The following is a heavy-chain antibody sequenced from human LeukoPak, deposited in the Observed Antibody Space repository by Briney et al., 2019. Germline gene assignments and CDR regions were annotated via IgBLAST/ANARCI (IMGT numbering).Heavy chain of an antibody. CDR3: ARVQYYDFWSGYYSYNWFDP. J-gene: IGHJ5*02. D-gene: IGHD3-3*01. CDR1: GGSISSGDYY. Sequence: KSSETLSLTCTVSGGSISSGDYYWSWIRQPPGKGLEWIGYIYYSGSTNYNPSLKSRVTISVDTSKNQFSLKLSSVTAADTAVYYCARVQYYDFWSGYYSYNWFDPWGQGTLVTVSS. V-gene: IGHV4-61*08. CDR2: IYYSGST.